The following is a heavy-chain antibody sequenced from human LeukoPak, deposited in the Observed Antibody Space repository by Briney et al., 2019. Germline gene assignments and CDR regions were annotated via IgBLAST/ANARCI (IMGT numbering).Heavy chain of an antibody. J-gene: IGHJ4*02. CDR2: IIPILGIA. Sequence: SVKVSCKASGGTFSSYAISWVRQAPGQGLEWMGRIIPILGIANYAQKFQGRVTITADKSTSTAYMELSSLRSEDTAVYYCVREGGYSGYDFGYWGQGTLVTVSS. CDR3: VREGGYSGYDFGY. D-gene: IGHD5-12*01. CDR1: GGTFSSYA. V-gene: IGHV1-69*04.